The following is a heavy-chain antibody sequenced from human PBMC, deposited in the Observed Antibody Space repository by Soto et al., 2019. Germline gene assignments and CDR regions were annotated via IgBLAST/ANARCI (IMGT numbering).Heavy chain of an antibody. Sequence: QVQLQESGPGLVMPSQTLSLTCTVSGGSISSGAYYWSWIRQPPGKGLEWIGYIYYSGSTYYNPSLKSRVTISLDTSKNQFSLRVSSVTAADTAVYYCAREGGYSYGFDYYGLGVWGQGTTVTVSS. D-gene: IGHD5-18*01. CDR3: AREGGYSYGFDYYGLGV. V-gene: IGHV4-30-4*01. CDR2: IYYSGST. J-gene: IGHJ6*02. CDR1: GGSISSGAYY.